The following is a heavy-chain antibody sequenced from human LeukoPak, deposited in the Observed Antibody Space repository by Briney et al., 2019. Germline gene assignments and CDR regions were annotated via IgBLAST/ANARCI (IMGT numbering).Heavy chain of an antibody. CDR1: GFTFSSYA. Sequence: GGSLRLSCAASGFTFSSYAMTWVRQAPGKGLEWVSTISGSDTTTHYADSVKGRFTISRDNSKNTVYLQMNSLRAEDTAVYYCAKDHSTMVRGVIDYWGQGTLVTVSS. D-gene: IGHD3-10*01. CDR2: ISGSDTTT. J-gene: IGHJ4*02. V-gene: IGHV3-23*01. CDR3: AKDHSTMVRGVIDY.